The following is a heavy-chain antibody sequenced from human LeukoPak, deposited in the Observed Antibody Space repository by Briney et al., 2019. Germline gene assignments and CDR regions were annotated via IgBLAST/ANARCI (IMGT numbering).Heavy chain of an antibody. Sequence: GGSLRLSCAASGFTFSNYAMSWVRQAPGKGLEWVSAICGSGDTTYYADSVKGRFTISRDTSKNTLYLQMNSLRAEDTAIYYCARERSGSCYSPNVYWGQGTLVTVSS. J-gene: IGHJ4*02. CDR3: ARERSGSCYSPNVY. CDR1: GFTFSNYA. V-gene: IGHV3-23*01. D-gene: IGHD2-15*01. CDR2: ICGSGDTT.